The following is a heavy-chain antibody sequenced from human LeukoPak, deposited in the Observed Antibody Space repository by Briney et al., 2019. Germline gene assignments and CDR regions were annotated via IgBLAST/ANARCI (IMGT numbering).Heavy chain of an antibody. CDR2: ISSSGSTI. V-gene: IGHV3-11*01. Sequence: GGSLRLSCAASGFTFSDYYMSWIRQAPGKGLEWVSYISSSGSTIYYADSVKGRFTISRDNGKDSLYLQMNSLRVEDTAMYYCAREGHTYGSDYWGQGTLVTVSS. J-gene: IGHJ4*02. CDR1: GFTFSDYY. D-gene: IGHD3-10*01. CDR3: AREGHTYGSDY.